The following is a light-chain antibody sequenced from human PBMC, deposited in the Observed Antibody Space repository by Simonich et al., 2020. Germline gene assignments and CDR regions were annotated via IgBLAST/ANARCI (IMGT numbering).Light chain of an antibody. Sequence: DIVMNQSPDSLAVSLGERATINCKSSQSVLYSSNNKNYLSWYQQKPGPPHKLLIYWASTRESGVPDRFSGSGSGTDFTLTISSLQAEDVAVYYCQQYYSTPFTFGPGTKVDIK. J-gene: IGKJ3*01. V-gene: IGKV4-1*01. CDR1: QSVLYSSNNKNY. CDR2: WAS. CDR3: QQYYSTPFT.